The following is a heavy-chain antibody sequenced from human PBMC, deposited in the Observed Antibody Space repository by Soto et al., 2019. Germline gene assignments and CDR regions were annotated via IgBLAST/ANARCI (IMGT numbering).Heavy chain of an antibody. Sequence: ASVKVSCKASGYTFTSYGISWVRQAPGQGLEWMGWISAYNGNTNYAQKLQGRVTMTTDTSTRTAYMELRSLRSDDTAVYYCARVSLSVFGVVIPGVDYWGQGTLVTVSS. CDR3: ARVSLSVFGVVIPGVDY. D-gene: IGHD3-3*01. CDR2: ISAYNGNT. J-gene: IGHJ4*02. CDR1: GYTFTSYG. V-gene: IGHV1-18*04.